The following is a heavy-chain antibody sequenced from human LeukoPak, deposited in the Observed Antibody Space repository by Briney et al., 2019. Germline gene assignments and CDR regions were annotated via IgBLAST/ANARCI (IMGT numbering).Heavy chain of an antibody. J-gene: IGHJ5*02. CDR1: GGSISSSPYY. CDR2: IYYSGTT. Sequence: SETLSLTCTVSGGSISSSPYYWGWIRQPPGKGLEWIGSIYYSGTTHYSPSLESRVTISVDTSKNQFSLKLSSVTAADTAVYYCARHLKRITMMGKNWFDPWGQGTLVTVSS. D-gene: IGHD3-22*01. CDR3: ARHLKRITMMGKNWFDP. V-gene: IGHV4-39*01.